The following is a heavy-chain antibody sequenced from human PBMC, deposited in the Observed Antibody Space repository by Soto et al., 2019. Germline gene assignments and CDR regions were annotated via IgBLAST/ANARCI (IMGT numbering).Heavy chain of an antibody. J-gene: IGHJ3*02. CDR2: INGDGSYT. V-gene: IGHV3-74*01. Sequence: EVQLVESGGGLVQPGGSLRLSCAASGFTFSTYWMHWVRQAPEKGLLWVSHINGDGSYTDFADSVKGRFTTSRDNAKNTEYLQMQSLRVEDTAVYFCVRTWHGFDIWGPGTMVTVSS. CDR1: GFTFSTYW. CDR3: VRTWHGFDI.